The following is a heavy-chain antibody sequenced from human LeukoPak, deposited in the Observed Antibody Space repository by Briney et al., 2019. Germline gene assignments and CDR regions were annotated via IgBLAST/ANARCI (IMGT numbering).Heavy chain of an antibody. CDR3: AELGITMIGGV. D-gene: IGHD3-10*02. CDR1: GFTFSSYE. V-gene: IGHV3-48*03. CDR2: ISSSGSTI. J-gene: IGHJ6*04. Sequence: GGSLRLSCAASGFTFSSYELNWVRQAPGKGLEWVSYISSSGSTIYYTDSVKGRFTISRDNAKNSLYLQMNSLRAEDTAVYYCAELGITMIGGVWGKGTTVTISS.